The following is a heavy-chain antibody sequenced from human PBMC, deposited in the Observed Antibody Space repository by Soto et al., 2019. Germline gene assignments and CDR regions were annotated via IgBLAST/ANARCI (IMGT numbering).Heavy chain of an antibody. CDR3: ARGAEMGTVTKGYYYYMDV. J-gene: IGHJ6*03. CDR2: ILPMLRVA. D-gene: IGHD4-4*01. Sequence: QVQLVQSGAEVKKPGSSVKVSCKASGDTFSNDTISWLRQDPGHGLEWMGRILPMLRVANYAQKVQGRVTITADKSTSTAYMELSSVRSADTAVYYCARGAEMGTVTKGYYYYMDVWGKGTTVTVSS. V-gene: IGHV1-69*04. CDR1: GDTFSNDT.